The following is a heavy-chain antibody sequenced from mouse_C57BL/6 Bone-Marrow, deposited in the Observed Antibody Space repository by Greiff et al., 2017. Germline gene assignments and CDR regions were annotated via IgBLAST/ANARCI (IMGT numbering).Heavy chain of an antibody. J-gene: IGHJ3*01. D-gene: IGHD1-1*01. CDR3: ATLREAD. CDR1: GYTFTGYG. Sequence: VQLQQSGAELARPGASVKLSCTASGYTFTGYGISWVKQRPGQGLEWIGEIDPRSGDTYYNEKFQGKATLTADKSSSTAYMELRSLTSEDAAVYFCATLREADWGQGTLVTVSA. CDR2: IDPRSGDT. V-gene: IGHV1-81*01.